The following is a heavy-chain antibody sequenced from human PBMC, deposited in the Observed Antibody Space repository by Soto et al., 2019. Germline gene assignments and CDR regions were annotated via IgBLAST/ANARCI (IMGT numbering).Heavy chain of an antibody. J-gene: IGHJ5*02. V-gene: IGHV1-69*13. CDR3: ARPQPHYDILTGYYKERWFDP. CDR1: GGTFSSYA. CDR2: IIPIFGTA. D-gene: IGHD3-9*01. Sequence: VKVSCKASGGTFSSYAISWVRQAPGQGLEWMGGIIPIFGTANYAQKFQGRVTITADESTSTAYMELSSLRSEDTAVYYCARPQPHYDILTGYYKERWFDPWGQGTLVTVSS.